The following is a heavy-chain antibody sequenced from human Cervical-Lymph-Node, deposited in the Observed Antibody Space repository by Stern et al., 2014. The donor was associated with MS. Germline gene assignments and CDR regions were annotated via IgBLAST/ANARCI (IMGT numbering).Heavy chain of an antibody. V-gene: IGHV1-24*01. CDR3: AAAPLAYYYDTTAYYSSY. Sequence: QVQLVQSGAEVKKPGASVKVSCKVSRYTLTELSVHWVRQAPGKGLEWMGGFDPEDIKTVYAQSVQVRITMTEDASTGTAYMELSSLTSEDTAVYYCAAAPLAYYYDTTAYYSSYWGQGTLVTVSS. J-gene: IGHJ4*02. CDR1: RYTLTELS. D-gene: IGHD3-22*01. CDR2: FDPEDIKT.